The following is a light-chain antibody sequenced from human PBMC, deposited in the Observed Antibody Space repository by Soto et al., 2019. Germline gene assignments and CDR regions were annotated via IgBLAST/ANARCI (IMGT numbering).Light chain of an antibody. CDR2: GAS. CDR1: QSVSSN. J-gene: IGKJ1*01. V-gene: IGKV3-20*01. CDR3: QQYGDSPQT. Sequence: EIVMTQSPGTLSVSPGERVTLSCRASQSVSSNLAWYQQKPGQAPRLLFYGASNRATAIPDRFSGSGFGTDFTLTITRLEPEDFAVYYCQQYGDSPQTFGPGTKVDIK.